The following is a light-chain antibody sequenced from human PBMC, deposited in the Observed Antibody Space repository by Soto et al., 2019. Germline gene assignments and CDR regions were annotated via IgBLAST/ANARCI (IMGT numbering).Light chain of an antibody. CDR3: QQYGSSPRT. Sequence: EIVLTQSPGTLSLSPGERATLSCRASQSVSSSYLAWYQQKPGQAPRLLIYGASSRATGIPDRFSGSGSGTDFPLTISRVEAEDFAVYYCQQYGSSPRTFGQGTKVEIK. J-gene: IGKJ1*01. CDR1: QSVSSSY. CDR2: GAS. V-gene: IGKV3-20*01.